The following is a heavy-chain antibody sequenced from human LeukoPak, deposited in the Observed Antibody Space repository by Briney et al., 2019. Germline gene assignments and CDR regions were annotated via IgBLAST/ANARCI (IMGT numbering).Heavy chain of an antibody. J-gene: IGHJ4*02. CDR3: ARGTRRYYDGSGYYYGEFDY. Sequence: SETLSLTCTVSDDSIKNYFWTWIRQSPGKGLEWIGYVFYSGSTSYNPSLRSRLTMSVDTSKSQFSLNLKSVTAADTAVYYCARGTRRYYDGSGYYYGEFDYWGQGTLVTVSS. CDR2: VFYSGST. CDR1: DDSIKNYF. D-gene: IGHD3-22*01. V-gene: IGHV4-59*01.